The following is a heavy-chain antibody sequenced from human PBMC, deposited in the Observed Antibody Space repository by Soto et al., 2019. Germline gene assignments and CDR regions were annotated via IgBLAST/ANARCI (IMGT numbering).Heavy chain of an antibody. CDR2: MNPNSGNT. V-gene: IGHV1-8*01. J-gene: IGHJ3*02. CDR1: GYTFTSYD. D-gene: IGHD1-7*01. CDR3: ARITGTTRGAFDI. Sequence: ASVKVSCKASGYTFTSYDINWVRQATGQGLEWMGWMNPNSGNTGYAQKFQGRVTMTRNTSISTAYMELSSVRSEDTAVYYCARITGTTRGAFDIWGQGTMVTVSS.